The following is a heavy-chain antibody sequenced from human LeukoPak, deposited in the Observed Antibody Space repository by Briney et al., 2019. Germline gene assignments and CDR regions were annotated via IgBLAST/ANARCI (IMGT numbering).Heavy chain of an antibody. Sequence: TSETLSLTCTVSGGSISSGGYYWSWIRQPPGKGLEWIGYIYHSGSTYYNPSLKSRVTISVDRSKNQFSLKLSSVTAADTAVYYCARDVVVPAASGLDYWGQGTLVTVSS. J-gene: IGHJ4*02. CDR2: IYHSGST. D-gene: IGHD2-2*01. V-gene: IGHV4-30-2*01. CDR3: ARDVVVPAASGLDY. CDR1: GGSISSGGYY.